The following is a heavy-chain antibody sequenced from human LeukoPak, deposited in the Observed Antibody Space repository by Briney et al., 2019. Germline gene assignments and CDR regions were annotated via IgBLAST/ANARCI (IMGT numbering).Heavy chain of an antibody. CDR1: GFTFSSYS. D-gene: IGHD3-10*01. CDR3: ARDGRVRGVTPLDY. V-gene: IGHV3-21*01. Sequence: GGSLRLSCAASGFTFSSYSMNWVRQAPGKGLEWVSSISSSSSYIYYADSVKGRFTISRDNPKNSLYLQMNSLRAEDTAVYYCARDGRVRGVTPLDYWGQGTLVTVSS. CDR2: ISSSSSYI. J-gene: IGHJ4*02.